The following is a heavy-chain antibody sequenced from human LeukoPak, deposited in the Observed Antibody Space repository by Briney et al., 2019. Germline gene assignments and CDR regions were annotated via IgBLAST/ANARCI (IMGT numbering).Heavy chain of an antibody. Sequence: PGGSLRLSCEASGFSFSIYGMSWVRQAPGKGLEWVSGISGSGGNTYYAEALTGRFTVSRDNSKNTLYLQMNSLRAEDTAVYYCASTSRYCSGGSCYSGYWGQGTLVTVSS. CDR3: ASTSRYCSGGSCYSGY. CDR2: ISGSGGNT. V-gene: IGHV3-23*01. CDR1: GFSFSIYG. D-gene: IGHD2-15*01. J-gene: IGHJ4*02.